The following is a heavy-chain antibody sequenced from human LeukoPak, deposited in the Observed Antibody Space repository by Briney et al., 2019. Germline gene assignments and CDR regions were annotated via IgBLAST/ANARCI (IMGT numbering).Heavy chain of an antibody. V-gene: IGHV4-59*08. CDR3: ARHAGSSWSFFDY. Sequence: TETLSLTCTVSGDSIRRSYWSWIRQPPGKVLEWIGYIYYIGSTNYNPSLKSRVTISIDTSKNQFSLKLSSVTAADTAVYYCARHAGSSWSFFDYWGQGTLVTVSS. CDR1: GDSIRRSY. J-gene: IGHJ4*02. CDR2: IYYIGST. D-gene: IGHD6-13*01.